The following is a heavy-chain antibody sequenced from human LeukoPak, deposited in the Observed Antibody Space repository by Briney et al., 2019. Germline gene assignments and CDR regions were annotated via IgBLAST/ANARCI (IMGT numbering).Heavy chain of an antibody. D-gene: IGHD3-10*01. CDR3: ARLRRGGY. CDR2: INHSGST. J-gene: IGHJ4*02. V-gene: IGHV4-34*01. Sequence: SETLSLTCAVYGGSFSGCYWSWIRQPPGKGLEWIGEINHSGSTNYNPSLKSRVTISVDTSKNQFSLKLSSVTAADTAVYYCARLRRGGYWGQGTLVTVSS. CDR1: GGSFSGCY.